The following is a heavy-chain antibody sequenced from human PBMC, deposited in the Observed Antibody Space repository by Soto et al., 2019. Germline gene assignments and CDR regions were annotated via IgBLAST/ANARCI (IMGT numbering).Heavy chain of an antibody. CDR3: ARYYDSSGDYSGFDY. CDR2: IYYSGST. Sequence: SETLSLTCTVSGGSISSGDYYWSWIRQPPGKGLEWIGYIYYSGSTYYNPSLKSRVTISVDTSKNQFSLKLSSVTAADTAVYYCARYYDSSGDYSGFDYWGQGTLVTSPQ. V-gene: IGHV4-30-4*01. CDR1: GGSISSGDYY. J-gene: IGHJ4*02. D-gene: IGHD3-22*01.